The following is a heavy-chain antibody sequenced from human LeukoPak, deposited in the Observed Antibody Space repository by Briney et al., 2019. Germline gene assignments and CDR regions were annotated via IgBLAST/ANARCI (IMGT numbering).Heavy chain of an antibody. J-gene: IGHJ5*02. D-gene: IGHD2-2*01. CDR2: IIPILGIA. CDR3: ARLCSTSCRNWFDP. V-gene: IGHV1-69*04. Sequence: SVKVSCKASGGTFSSYAISWVRQAPRQGLEWMGRIIPILGIANYAQKFQGRVTITADKSTSTAYMELSSLRSEDTAVYYCARLCSTSCRNWFDPWGQGTLVTVSS. CDR1: GGTFSSYA.